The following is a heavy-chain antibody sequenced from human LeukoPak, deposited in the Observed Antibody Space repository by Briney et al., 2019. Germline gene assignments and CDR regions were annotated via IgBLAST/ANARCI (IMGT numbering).Heavy chain of an antibody. CDR3: AREEHDNWP. D-gene: IGHD1-20*01. CDR2: FDPEDGET. J-gene: IGHJ5*02. V-gene: IGHV1-24*01. Sequence: ASVKVSCKVSGYTLTELSMHWVRQAPGKGLEWMGGFDPEDGETIYAQKFQGRVTMTRDTSISTAYMELSRLRSDDTAVYYCAREEHDNWPWGQGALVTVSS. CDR1: GYTLTELS.